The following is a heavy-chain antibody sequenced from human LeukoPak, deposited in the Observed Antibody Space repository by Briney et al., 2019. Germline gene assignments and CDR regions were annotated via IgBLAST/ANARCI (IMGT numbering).Heavy chain of an antibody. CDR1: GFTFSSYG. Sequence: GGSLRLSCAASGFTFSSYGMHWVRQAPGKWLEWVAFIRYDGSNKYYADSVKGRFTISRDNSKNTLYLQMNSLRAEDTAVYYCAKDLRAMVRGVPTFDYWGQGTLVTVSS. V-gene: IGHV3-30*02. J-gene: IGHJ4*02. D-gene: IGHD3-10*01. CDR2: IRYDGSNK. CDR3: AKDLRAMVRGVPTFDY.